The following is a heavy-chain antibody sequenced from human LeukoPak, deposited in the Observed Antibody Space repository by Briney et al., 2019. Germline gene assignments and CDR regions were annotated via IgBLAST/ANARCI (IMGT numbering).Heavy chain of an antibody. V-gene: IGHV3-23*01. D-gene: IGHD3-3*01. J-gene: IGHJ4*02. CDR2: ISGSGGST. CDR1: GFTFSSYA. Sequence: PGGSLRLSCAASGFTFSSYAMSWVRQAPGKGLEWVSAISGSGGSTYYADSVKGRFTISRDNSKNTLYLQMNSLRAEDTAVYYCAKDGSIAPEYYDFWSGYYSMLGDAYYFDYWGQGTLVTVSS. CDR3: AKDGSIAPEYYDFWSGYYSMLGDAYYFDY.